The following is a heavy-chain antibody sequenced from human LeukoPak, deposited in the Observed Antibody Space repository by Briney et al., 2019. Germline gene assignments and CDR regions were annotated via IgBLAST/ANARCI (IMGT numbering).Heavy chain of an antibody. V-gene: IGHV4-59*01. D-gene: IGHD6-13*01. J-gene: IGHJ6*03. CDR2: IYYSGST. Sequence: SETLSLTCNVSGGSIRGYYWSWIRQPPGKGLEWIGYIYYSGSTNYNPSLKSRVTISVDTSKNQYSLKLSSVTAADTAVYYCAREKSQQLYYYYYYYMDVWGKGTTVTVSS. CDR1: GGSIRGYY. CDR3: AREKSQQLYYYYYYYMDV.